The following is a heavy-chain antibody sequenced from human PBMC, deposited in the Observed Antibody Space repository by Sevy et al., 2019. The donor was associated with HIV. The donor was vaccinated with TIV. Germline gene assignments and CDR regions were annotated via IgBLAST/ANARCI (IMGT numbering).Heavy chain of an antibody. J-gene: IGHJ3*01. D-gene: IGHD4-17*01. Sequence: SETLSLTCSVSGGSVSNPNYYWGWIRQPAGKGLEWIGSIYYSGATSYNPSLESRVTTSVDTSNNRFSLILTSVTAADTAVYYCARSQHFSGDYADYAFDVWGQGTMVTVSS. CDR2: IYYSGAT. CDR3: ARSQHFSGDYADYAFDV. V-gene: IGHV4-39*01. CDR1: GGSVSNPNYY.